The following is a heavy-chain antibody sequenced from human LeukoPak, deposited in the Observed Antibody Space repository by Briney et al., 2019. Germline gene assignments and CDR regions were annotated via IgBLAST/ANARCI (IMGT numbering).Heavy chain of an antibody. CDR3: ARGDCFGSSANCNHFDY. J-gene: IGHJ4*02. CDR1: GYIFTNYW. D-gene: IGHD2/OR15-2a*01. V-gene: IGHV5-51*01. Sequence: GESLKISCKGSGYIFTNYWIGWVRQMPGEGLEWMGIIYSGDSDVRYSPSFQGQVTISVDRSISTTYLQWSSLKASDSAMYFCARGDCFGSSANCNHFDYWGQGTLVTVSS. CDR2: IYSGDSDV.